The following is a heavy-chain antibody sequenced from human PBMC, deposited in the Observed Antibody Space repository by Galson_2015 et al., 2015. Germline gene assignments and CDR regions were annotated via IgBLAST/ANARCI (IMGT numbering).Heavy chain of an antibody. CDR2: IDIDGNKI. CDR3: AGNRRDGDNRPAAFDV. V-gene: IGHV3-74*01. Sequence: SLRLSCAASGFTFSNYWMHWVRQDPGKGLVWVSRIDIDGNKINYADSVGGRFTIPRDNAKSTLYLQMNSLRAEDTAVYYCAGNRRDGDNRPAAFDVWGRGTMLTVSS. CDR1: GFTFSNYW. D-gene: IGHD5-24*01. J-gene: IGHJ3*01.